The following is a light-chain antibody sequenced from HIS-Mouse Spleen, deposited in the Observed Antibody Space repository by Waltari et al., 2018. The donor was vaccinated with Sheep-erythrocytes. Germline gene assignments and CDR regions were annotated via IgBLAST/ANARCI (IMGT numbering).Light chain of an antibody. J-gene: IGLJ1*01. V-gene: IGLV1-44*01. CDR1: CSNXXSNT. CDR3: AAWDDSLNGYV. CDR2: SNN. Sequence: QSVLTQPPSASGTPGQRVTISCSGSCSNXXSNTGTRYQQPPGTAPKRLIYSNNQRPSGVPDRFSGSKSGTSASLAISGLQSEDEADYYCAAWDDSLNGYVFGTGTKVTVL.